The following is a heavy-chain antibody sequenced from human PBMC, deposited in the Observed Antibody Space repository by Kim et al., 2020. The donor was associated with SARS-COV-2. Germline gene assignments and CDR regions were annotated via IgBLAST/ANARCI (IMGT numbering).Heavy chain of an antibody. D-gene: IGHD3-10*01. V-gene: IGHV1-69*13. J-gene: IGHJ4*02. CDR1: GGTFSSYA. CDR2: IIPIFGTA. CDR3: ARDREYGSGSYYNFDY. Sequence: SVKVSCKASGGTFSSYAISWVRQAPGQGLEWMGGIIPIFGTANYAQKFQGRVTITADESTSTAYMELSSLRSEDTAVYYCARDREYGSGSYYNFDYWGQGTLVTVSS.